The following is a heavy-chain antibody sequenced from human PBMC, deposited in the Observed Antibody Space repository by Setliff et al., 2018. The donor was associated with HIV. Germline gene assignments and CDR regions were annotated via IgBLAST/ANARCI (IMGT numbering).Heavy chain of an antibody. CDR1: GFTFSNYG. V-gene: IGHV3-33*08. J-gene: IGHJ5*02. Sequence: PGGSLRLSCEASGFTFSNYGMDWVRQAPGKGLEWVAVIWYDGSNIYYLESVKGRLTISRDNSKNTLYLQMNGLRVEDTAVYYCATYGGSFPGWFDTWGQGTPVTVSS. CDR2: IWYDGSNI. D-gene: IGHD1-26*01. CDR3: ATYGGSFPGWFDT.